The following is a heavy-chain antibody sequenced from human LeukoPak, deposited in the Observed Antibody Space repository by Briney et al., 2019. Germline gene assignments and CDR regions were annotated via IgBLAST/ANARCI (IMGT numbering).Heavy chain of an antibody. CDR2: IKQDGSEK. D-gene: IGHD3-22*01. Sequence: PGGSLRLSCAASGFTFSSYWMSWVRQAPGKGLAWVANIKQDGSEKYYVDSVKGRFTISRDNAKNSLYLQMNSLRAEDTAVYYCARMRSSGYYLLWGQGTLVTVSS. V-gene: IGHV3-7*01. J-gene: IGHJ4*02. CDR1: GFTFSSYW. CDR3: ARMRSSGYYLL.